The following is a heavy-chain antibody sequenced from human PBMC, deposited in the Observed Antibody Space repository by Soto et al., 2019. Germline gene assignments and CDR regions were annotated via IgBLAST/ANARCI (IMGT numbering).Heavy chain of an antibody. CDR1: GAFISGYY. D-gene: IGHD6-13*01. CDR2: IYTSGST. J-gene: IGHJ5*01. CDR3: ARESTVAGPDNWFDS. V-gene: IGHV4-4*07. Sequence: SETLSLTCTVSGAFISGYYWSWIRQPAGKGLEWIGRIYTSGSTKYSPSLKSRATMSVDTSKKQFSLKLNSVTAADTAVYYCARESTVAGPDNWFDSWGQGTLVTVSS.